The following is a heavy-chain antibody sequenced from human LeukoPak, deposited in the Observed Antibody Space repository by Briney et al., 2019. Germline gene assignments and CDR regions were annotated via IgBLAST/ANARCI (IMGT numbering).Heavy chain of an antibody. J-gene: IGHJ4*02. Sequence: PGRSLRLSCAASGFTFSSYGMHWVRQAPGKGLEWVAVIWYDGSNKYYADSVKGRFAISRDNSKNTLYLQMNSLRAEDTAVYYCAKESGYFDWLSFDYWGQGTLVTVSS. V-gene: IGHV3-33*06. CDR2: IWYDGSNK. CDR3: AKESGYFDWLSFDY. D-gene: IGHD3-9*01. CDR1: GFTFSSYG.